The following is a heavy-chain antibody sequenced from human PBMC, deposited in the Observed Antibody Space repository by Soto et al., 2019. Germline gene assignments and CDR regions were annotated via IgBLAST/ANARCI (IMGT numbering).Heavy chain of an antibody. CDR1: GGTFSSYA. Sequence: QVQLVQSGAEVKKPGSSVKVSCKASGGTFSSYAISWVRQAPGQGLEWMGGIIPIFGTANYAQKSQGRVTSTADKSTSTAYMELSSLRSEDTAVYYCALEWGVCSGGSCPNDYWGQGTLVTVSS. J-gene: IGHJ4*02. CDR2: IIPIFGTA. D-gene: IGHD2-15*01. V-gene: IGHV1-69*06. CDR3: ALEWGVCSGGSCPNDY.